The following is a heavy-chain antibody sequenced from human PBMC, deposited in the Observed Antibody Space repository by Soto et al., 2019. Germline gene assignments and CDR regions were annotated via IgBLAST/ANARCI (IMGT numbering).Heavy chain of an antibody. CDR2: IDWDDDK. Sequence: SGPALVNPTQTLTLTCTFSGFSLITSGMCVSWIRQPPGKALEWLALIDWDDDKYYSTSLKTRLTISKDTSKNQVVLTMTNMDPVDTATYYCARMGYYDSSGYQTFDYWGQGTLVTVSS. D-gene: IGHD3-22*01. CDR3: ARMGYYDSSGYQTFDY. J-gene: IGHJ4*02. V-gene: IGHV2-70*01. CDR1: GFSLITSGMC.